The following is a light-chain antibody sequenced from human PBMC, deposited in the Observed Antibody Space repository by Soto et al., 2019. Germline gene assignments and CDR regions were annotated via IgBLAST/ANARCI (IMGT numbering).Light chain of an antibody. CDR2: EVS. Sequence: QSALTQPASVSGSPGQSITISCTGTSSDVGGYNYVSWFQQHPAKAPKLMIYEVSNRPSGVSNRFSGSKSGNTASLTISGLQAEDEADYYCTSYTTSGTRVFGGGTKVTVL. CDR1: SSDVGGYNY. CDR3: TSYTTSGTRV. J-gene: IGLJ3*02. V-gene: IGLV2-14*01.